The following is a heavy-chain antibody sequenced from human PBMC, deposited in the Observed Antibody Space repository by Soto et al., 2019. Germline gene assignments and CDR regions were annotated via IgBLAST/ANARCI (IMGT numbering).Heavy chain of an antibody. J-gene: IGHJ4*02. CDR1: GFTFSTYG. CDR3: VKDQRYCSGGSCYTFDY. Sequence: QVQLVESGGGVVQPGRSLRLSCAASGFTFSTYGMHWVRQAPGKGLEWVAVISDDGRKTYYVDSVKGRFTISRDNPKNTLFLQMNSLRPEDTAVYYCVKDQRYCSGGSCYTFDYWGQGTPVTVSS. CDR2: ISDDGRKT. V-gene: IGHV3-30*18. D-gene: IGHD2-15*01.